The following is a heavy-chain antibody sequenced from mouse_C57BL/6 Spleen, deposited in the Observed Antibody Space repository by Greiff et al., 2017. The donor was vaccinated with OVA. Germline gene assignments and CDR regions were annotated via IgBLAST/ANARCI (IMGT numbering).Heavy chain of an antibody. Sequence: QVQLQQSGPGLVAPSQSLSITCTVSGFSLTSYGVHWVRQPPGKGLEWLVVIWSDGSTTYNSALKSRLSISKDNSKSQVFLKMNSLQTDDTAMYYCDRHGQLRAGAMDYWGQGTSVTVAS. CDR2: IWSDGST. J-gene: IGHJ4*01. CDR1: GFSLTSYG. CDR3: DRHGQLRAGAMDY. D-gene: IGHD3-2*02. V-gene: IGHV2-6-1*01.